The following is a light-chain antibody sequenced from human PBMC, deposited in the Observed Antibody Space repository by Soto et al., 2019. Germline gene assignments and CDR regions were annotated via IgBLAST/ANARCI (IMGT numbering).Light chain of an antibody. J-gene: IGLJ2*01. CDR3: SSYTSGNTFV. CDR2: EVT. V-gene: IGLV2-14*01. CDR1: SSDIGIYKY. Sequence: QSALTQPASVSGSPGQSIAISCTGSSSDIGIYKYVSWYQQHPGKVPKLIIYEVTNRPSGVSNRFSGSKSGNTASLTISGLQAEDEADYYCSSYTSGNTFVFGGGTKLTVL.